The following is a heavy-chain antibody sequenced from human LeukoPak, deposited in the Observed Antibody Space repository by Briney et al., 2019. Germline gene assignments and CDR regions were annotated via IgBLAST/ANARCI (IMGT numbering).Heavy chain of an antibody. CDR2: IKQDGSER. V-gene: IGHV3-7*01. CDR1: GFTFSRYW. Sequence: GGSLRLSCAASGFTFSRYWMSWVRQAPGKGLEWVANIKQDGSERDYVDSVKGRFTISRDNAKNSLYLQMNSLTAEDTAVYYCARESFAARWDWGQGTLVTVSS. D-gene: IGHD6-6*01. J-gene: IGHJ4*02. CDR3: ARESFAARWD.